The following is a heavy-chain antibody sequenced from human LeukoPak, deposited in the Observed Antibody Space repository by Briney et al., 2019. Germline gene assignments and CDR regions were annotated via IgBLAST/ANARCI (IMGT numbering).Heavy chain of an antibody. CDR3: TTVVTKTYTAMVRGGGY. CDR1: GFTFSNAW. J-gene: IGHJ4*02. CDR2: IKSRTDGGTT. Sequence: GGSLRLSCAASGFTFSNAWMSWVRQAPGKGLEWVGRIKSRTDGGTTDYAAPVKGRFTISRDDSKNTLYLQMNSLKTEDTAVYYCTTVVTKTYTAMVRGGGYWGQGTLVTVSS. V-gene: IGHV3-15*01. D-gene: IGHD5-18*01.